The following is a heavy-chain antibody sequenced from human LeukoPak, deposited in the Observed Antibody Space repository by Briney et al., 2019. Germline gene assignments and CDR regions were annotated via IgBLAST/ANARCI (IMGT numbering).Heavy chain of an antibody. Sequence: PSETLSLTCTVSGGSINNYYWSWIRQPPGKGLEWIGYIYNSGSTNYNPSLKSRVTISVDMSKSQFSLNLSSVTAADTAVYYCARGGRDILGAYFPGIYGMDVWGQGTTVTVSS. V-gene: IGHV4-59*01. CDR3: ARGGRDILGAYFPGIYGMDV. CDR2: IYNSGST. D-gene: IGHD3-9*01. CDR1: GGSINNYY. J-gene: IGHJ6*02.